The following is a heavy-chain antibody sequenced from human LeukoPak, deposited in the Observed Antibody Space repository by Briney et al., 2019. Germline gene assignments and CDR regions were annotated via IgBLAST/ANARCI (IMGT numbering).Heavy chain of an antibody. D-gene: IGHD2-2*01. CDR3: ARDSCSSTSCRKKFDN. Sequence: SETLSLTCTVSGDSISSANYYWGWVRQPPGKGLEWIGSIYFSGSTYYNPSLKSRVTISVETSKVQFSLKLSSVTAADTAVYYCARDSCSSTSCRKKFDNWGLGTLVTVSS. CDR2: IYFSGST. V-gene: IGHV4-39*07. J-gene: IGHJ4*02. CDR1: GDSISSANYY.